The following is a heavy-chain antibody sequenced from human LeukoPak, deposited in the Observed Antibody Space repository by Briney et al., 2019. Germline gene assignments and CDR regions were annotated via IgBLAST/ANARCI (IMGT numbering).Heavy chain of an antibody. D-gene: IGHD5-18*01. CDR1: GFTFSSYG. CDR2: ISYDGSNK. Sequence: QPGRSLRLSCAASGFTFSSYGMHWVRQAPGKGLEWVAVISYDGSNKYYADSVKGRFTISRDNSKNTLYLQMNSLRAEDTAVYYCAKSVAWLRGYHGMDVWGKGTTVTVSS. CDR3: AKSVAWLRGYHGMDV. J-gene: IGHJ6*04. V-gene: IGHV3-30*18.